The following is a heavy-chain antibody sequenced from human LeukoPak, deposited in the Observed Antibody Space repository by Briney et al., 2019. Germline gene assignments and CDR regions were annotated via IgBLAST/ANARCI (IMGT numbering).Heavy chain of an antibody. CDR3: ARDDAYYDSSGFDY. V-gene: IGHV3-7*01. CDR1: GFTFSSYW. Sequence: PGGSLRLSCAASGFTFSSYWVSWVRQAPGKGLEWVANIKQDGSEKYYVDSVKGRFTISRDNAKNSLYLQMNSLRAEDTAVYYCARDDAYYDSSGFDYWGQGTLVTVSS. J-gene: IGHJ4*02. CDR2: IKQDGSEK. D-gene: IGHD3-22*01.